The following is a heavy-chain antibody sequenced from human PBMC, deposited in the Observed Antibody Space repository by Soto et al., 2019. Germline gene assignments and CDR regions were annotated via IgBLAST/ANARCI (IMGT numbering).Heavy chain of an antibody. CDR1: GASISSYNY. J-gene: IGHJ4*02. CDR2: IFYSGSI. CDR3: ARDRGTDFDY. D-gene: IGHD1-26*01. Sequence: SETLSLTCNVSGASISSYNYWGWFRQPPGKGLEWIGNIFYSGSIIYNPSLKSRVTLLVDTSKNQFSLKLSSVTAADTAVYYCARDRGTDFDYWGQGPRSPSPQ. V-gene: IGHV4-39*07.